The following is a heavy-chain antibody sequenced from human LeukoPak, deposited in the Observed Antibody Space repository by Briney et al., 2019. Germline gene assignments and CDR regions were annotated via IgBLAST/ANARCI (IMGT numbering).Heavy chain of an antibody. Sequence: QPGGSLRLSCAASGFTFSDNAMHWVRQAPGKGLEWVAVISYDGTSKYYADSVKGRFTISRDNSKNTLYLQMSSLRAEDTSIYYCSRGSVSSTRGWFDPWGQGTLVTVSS. J-gene: IGHJ5*02. V-gene: IGHV3-30-3*01. CDR1: GFTFSDNA. CDR3: SRGSVSSTRGWFDP. D-gene: IGHD2-2*01. CDR2: ISYDGTSK.